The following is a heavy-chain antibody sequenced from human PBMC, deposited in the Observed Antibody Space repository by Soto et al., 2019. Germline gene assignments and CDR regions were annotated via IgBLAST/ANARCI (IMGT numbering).Heavy chain of an antibody. CDR2: INHSGST. V-gene: IGHV4-34*01. Sequence: SETLSLTCAVYGGSFSGYYWSWIRQPPGKGLEWIGEINHSGSTNYNPSLKSRVTISVDTSKNQFSLRLSSVTAADTAVYYCARVRDDILTGYYIPPYGMDVWGQGTTVTVSS. J-gene: IGHJ6*02. D-gene: IGHD3-9*01. CDR3: ARVRDDILTGYYIPPYGMDV. CDR1: GGSFSGYY.